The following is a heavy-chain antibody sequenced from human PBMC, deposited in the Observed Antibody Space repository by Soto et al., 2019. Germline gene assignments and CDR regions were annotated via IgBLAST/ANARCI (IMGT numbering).Heavy chain of an antibody. J-gene: IGHJ6*02. V-gene: IGHV1-24*01. CDR1: GYTLTELS. D-gene: IGHD3-9*01. CDR3: ATGPGGDILTGYYSYYYYGMDV. CDR2: FDPEDGET. Sequence: GASVKVSCKVSGYTLTELSMHWVRQAPGKGLEWMGGFDPEDGETIYAQKFQGRVTMTEDTSTDTAYMELSSLRSEDTAVYYCATGPGGDILTGYYSYYYYGMDVWGQGTTVTVSS.